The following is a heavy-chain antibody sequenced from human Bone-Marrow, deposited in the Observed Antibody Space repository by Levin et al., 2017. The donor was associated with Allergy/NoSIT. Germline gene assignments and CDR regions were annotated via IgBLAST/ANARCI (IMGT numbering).Heavy chain of an antibody. CDR3: ARVVVAAYYYYYYMDV. V-gene: IGHV4-4*02. Sequence: PSETLSLTCAVSGGSISSSNWWSWVRQPPGKGLEWIGEIYHSGSTNYNPSLKSRVTISVDKSKNQFSLKLSSVTAADTAVYYCARVVVAAYYYYYYMDVWGKGTTVTVSS. D-gene: IGHD2-15*01. J-gene: IGHJ6*03. CDR2: IYHSGST. CDR1: GGSISSSNW.